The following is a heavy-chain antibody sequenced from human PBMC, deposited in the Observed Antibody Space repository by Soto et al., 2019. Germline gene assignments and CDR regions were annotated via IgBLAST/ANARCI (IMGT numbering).Heavy chain of an antibody. CDR2: INSDGRRK. CDR1: GFTFSSFW. CDR3: VRGYYGSGVDY. V-gene: IGHV3-74*01. Sequence: GGSLRLSCAASGFTFSSFWMHWVRQAPGKGLVWVSRINSDGRRKTYADSVKGRLTISRDNAKNTLYLQMNSLRAEDTAVYSCVRGYYGSGVDYWGQGTLVTVSS. D-gene: IGHD3-10*01. J-gene: IGHJ4*02.